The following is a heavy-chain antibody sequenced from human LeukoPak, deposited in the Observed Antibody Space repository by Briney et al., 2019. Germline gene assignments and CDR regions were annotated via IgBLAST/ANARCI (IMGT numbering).Heavy chain of an antibody. V-gene: IGHV3-11*04. Sequence: GGSLRLSCAASGFTFSDYYMSWIRQAPGKGLEWVSYISSSGSTIYYADSVKGRFTISRDNAKNSLYLQINSLRAEDTAVYYCAREYWSYYGSAGFFDYWGQGTLVTVSS. J-gene: IGHJ4*02. CDR1: GFTFSDYY. CDR2: ISSSGSTI. CDR3: AREYWSYYGSAGFFDY. D-gene: IGHD1-26*01.